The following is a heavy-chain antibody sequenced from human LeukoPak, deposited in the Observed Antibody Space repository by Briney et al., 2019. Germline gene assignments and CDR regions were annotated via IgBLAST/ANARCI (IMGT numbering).Heavy chain of an antibody. D-gene: IGHD5-24*01. CDR2: ISYDGSNK. Sequence: GRSLRLSCAASGITFSSYGMSWGREGPGKGLEWMAVISYDGSNKYYADYVKGRFTISRDNSMNTLYLHMNSLRDEDTAVYYCARAWRWLQLNYWGQGTLVTVSS. V-gene: IGHV3-30*03. CDR3: ARAWRWLQLNY. J-gene: IGHJ4*02. CDR1: GITFSSYG.